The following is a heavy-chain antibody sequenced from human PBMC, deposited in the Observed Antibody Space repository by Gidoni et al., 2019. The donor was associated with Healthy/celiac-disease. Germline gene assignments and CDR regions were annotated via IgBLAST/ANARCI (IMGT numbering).Heavy chain of an antibody. CDR2: IYSGSST. CDR1: GFPVGSNY. D-gene: IGHD4-17*01. J-gene: IGHJ6*02. Sequence: EVQLVESGGGLVQPGGSLHLSCAASGFPVGSNYMSWVRQAPGKGLEGFSVIYSGSSTYYADSVKGRFTISRDNSKNTLYLQMNSLRAEDTAVYYCARDLFDDYGDPYGMDVWGQGTTVTVSS. V-gene: IGHV3-66*02. CDR3: ARDLFDDYGDPYGMDV.